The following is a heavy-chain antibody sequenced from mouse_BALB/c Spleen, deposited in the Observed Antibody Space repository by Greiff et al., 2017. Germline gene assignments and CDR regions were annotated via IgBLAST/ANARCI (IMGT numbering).Heavy chain of an antibody. CDR3: ARSPAIHYYGYYAMDY. D-gene: IGHD1-2*01. J-gene: IGHJ4*01. Sequence: EVNVVESGGGLVQPGGSRKLSCAASGFTFSSFGMHWVRQAPEKGLEWVAYISSGSSTIYYADTVKGRFTISRDNPKNTLFLQMTSLRSEDTAMYYCARSPAIHYYGYYAMDYWGQGTSVTVSS. CDR2: ISSGSSTI. CDR1: GFTFSSFG. V-gene: IGHV5-17*02.